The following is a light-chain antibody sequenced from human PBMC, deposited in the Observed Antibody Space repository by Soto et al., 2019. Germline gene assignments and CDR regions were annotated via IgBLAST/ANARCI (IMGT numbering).Light chain of an antibody. CDR3: QKYNSAPLT. J-gene: IGKJ4*01. CDR2: AAS. V-gene: IGKV1-27*01. Sequence: DIQMTQSPSSVSASLGDRVTLTCRASQGIGAYLAWFQQKPGNVPKLLIYAASTLQSGVPSRFSGSGSGTDFTLTISSLQPEDVATYYCQKYNSAPLTFGGGTKVEIK. CDR1: QGIGAY.